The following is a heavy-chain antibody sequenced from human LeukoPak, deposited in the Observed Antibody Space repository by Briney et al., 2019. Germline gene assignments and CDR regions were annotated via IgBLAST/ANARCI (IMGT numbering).Heavy chain of an antibody. D-gene: IGHD1/OR15-1a*01. CDR3: ASNKKESGPDY. J-gene: IGHJ4*02. Sequence: GGSLRLSCAASGFTFSDYYMSWIRQAPGKGLEWVPYISSSGSTIYYADSVKGRFTISRDNAKNSLYLQMNSLRAEDTAVYYCASNKKESGPDYWGQGTLVTVSS. CDR1: GFTFSDYY. CDR2: ISSSGSTI. V-gene: IGHV3-11*01.